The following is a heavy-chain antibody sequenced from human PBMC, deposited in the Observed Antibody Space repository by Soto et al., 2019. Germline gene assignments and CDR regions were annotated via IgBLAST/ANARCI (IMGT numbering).Heavy chain of an antibody. CDR3: ARDRFERYFDDPSVGDI. J-gene: IGHJ3*02. V-gene: IGHV1-69*04. Sequence: SVKVSCKASGGTFSSYTISWVRQAPGQGLEWMGRIIPILGIANYAQKFQGRVTITADKSTSTAYMELSSLRSEDTAVYYCARDRFERYFDDPSVGDIWGQGTMVTVSS. CDR2: IIPILGIA. CDR1: GGTFSSYT. D-gene: IGHD3-9*01.